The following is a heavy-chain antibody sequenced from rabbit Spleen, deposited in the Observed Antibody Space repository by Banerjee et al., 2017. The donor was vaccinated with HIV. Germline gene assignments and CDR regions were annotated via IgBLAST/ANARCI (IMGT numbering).Heavy chain of an antibody. Sequence: EQLEESGGGLVKPEGSLTLTCKASGFSFSIDYFPCWVRQAPGKGLEWIACIYTGISTNTYYANWAKGRFTISKTSSTTVTLQMTSLTVADTATYFCVRDQAGDADYGPYYLNLWGPGTLVTVS. D-gene: IGHD2-1*01. J-gene: IGHJ4*01. CDR2: IYTGISTNT. V-gene: IGHV1S45*01. CDR3: VRDQAGDADYGPYYLNL. CDR1: GFSFSIDYF.